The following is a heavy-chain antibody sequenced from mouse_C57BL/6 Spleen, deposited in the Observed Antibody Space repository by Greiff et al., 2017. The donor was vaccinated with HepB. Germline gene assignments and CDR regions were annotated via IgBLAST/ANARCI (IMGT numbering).Heavy chain of an antibody. J-gene: IGHJ2*01. CDR3: AREAYYYGSSYDY. CDR2: IYPGDGDT. Sequence: VQRVESGPELVKPGASVKISCKASGYAFSSSWMNWVKQRPGKGLEWIGRIYPGDGDTNYNGKFKGKATLTADKSSSTAYMQLSSLTSEDSAVYFCAREAYYYGSSYDYWGQGTTLTVSS. CDR1: GYAFSSSW. V-gene: IGHV1-82*01. D-gene: IGHD1-1*01.